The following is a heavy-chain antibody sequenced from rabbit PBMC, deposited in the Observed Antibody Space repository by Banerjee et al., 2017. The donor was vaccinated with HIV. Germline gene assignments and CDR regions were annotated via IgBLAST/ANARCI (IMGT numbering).Heavy chain of an antibody. J-gene: IGHJ4*01. CDR1: GFSFSSSYW. Sequence: QEQLVESGGGLVKPGASLTLSCTASGFSFSSSYWICWVRQAPGKGLERIACIRNVDGSTYYASWAKGRFTISKTSSTTVTLQMTSLTAADTATYFSARSDYGGEIVYTLWGPGTLVTVS. D-gene: IGHD2-1*01. CDR3: ARSDYGGEIVYTL. V-gene: IGHV1S45*01. CDR2: IRNVDGST.